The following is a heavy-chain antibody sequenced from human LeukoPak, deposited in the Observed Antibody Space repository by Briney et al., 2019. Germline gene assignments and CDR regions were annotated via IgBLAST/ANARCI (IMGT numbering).Heavy chain of an antibody. D-gene: IGHD5-18*01. CDR3: AGQLWYWYFDL. CDR1: GGSFSGYY. CDR2: INHSGST. Sequence: PSETLSLTCAVYGGSFSGYYCSWIRQPPGKGLEWIGEINHSGSTNYNPSLKSRVTISVDTSNNQFSLKLSSVTAADTAVYYCAGQLWYWYFDLWGRGTLVTVSS. J-gene: IGHJ2*01. V-gene: IGHV4-34*01.